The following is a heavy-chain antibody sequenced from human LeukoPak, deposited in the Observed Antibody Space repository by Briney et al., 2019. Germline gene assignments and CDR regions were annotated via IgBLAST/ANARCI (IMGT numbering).Heavy chain of an antibody. Sequence: GESLKISCQGSGYCFTSYWIGWVRPMPGKGLEWMGIINPGDSDTRYSPSFQGQVTISADKSISTAYLQWSSLKASDTAMYYCARLEACTYAYRLNYFDYWGQGTPVTVSS. CDR1: GYCFTSYW. V-gene: IGHV5-51*01. J-gene: IGHJ4*02. CDR2: INPGDSDT. CDR3: ARLEACTYAYRLNYFDY. D-gene: IGHD3-16*01.